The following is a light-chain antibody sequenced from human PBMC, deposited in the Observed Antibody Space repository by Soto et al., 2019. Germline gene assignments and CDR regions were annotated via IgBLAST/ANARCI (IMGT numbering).Light chain of an antibody. CDR2: GAS. CDR1: QSVRSDY. J-gene: IGKJ1*01. CDR3: QQYGSSPRT. Sequence: EIVFTQSPCTLSLSPAERATLSCRASQSVRSDYLAWYQQKPGQAPRLHIYGASTRATGIPDRFTGSGSGTDFTLTISRLEPEDFAVYYCQQYGSSPRTFGQGTKVDIK. V-gene: IGKV3-20*01.